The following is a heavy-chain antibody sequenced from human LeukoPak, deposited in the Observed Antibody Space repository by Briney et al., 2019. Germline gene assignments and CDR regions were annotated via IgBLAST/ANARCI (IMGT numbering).Heavy chain of an antibody. J-gene: IGHJ5*02. D-gene: IGHD3-22*01. Sequence: SVKVSCKASGYTFTSYGISWVRQAPGQGLEWMGRIIPILDITTYAQKFQDRVTITADKSTSTAYMELSSLRSEDTAMYYCARSTGYYDSSGYLGDWFDPWGQGTQVTVSS. CDR3: ARSTGYYDSSGYLGDWFDP. CDR2: IIPILDIT. CDR1: GYTFTSYG. V-gene: IGHV1-69*04.